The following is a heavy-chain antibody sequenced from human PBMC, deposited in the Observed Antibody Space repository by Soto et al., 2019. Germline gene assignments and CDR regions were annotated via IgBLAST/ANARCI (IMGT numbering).Heavy chain of an antibody. Sequence: PGGSLRLSCAASGFTFSDYYMSWIRQAPGKGLEWVSYISSSGSTIYYADSVKGRFTISRDNAKNSLYLQMNSLRAEDTAVYYCARDKTRITIFGVVTNHEFDYWGQGTLVTVSS. CDR2: ISSSGSTI. D-gene: IGHD3-3*01. CDR3: ARDKTRITIFGVVTNHEFDY. CDR1: GFTFSDYY. V-gene: IGHV3-11*01. J-gene: IGHJ4*02.